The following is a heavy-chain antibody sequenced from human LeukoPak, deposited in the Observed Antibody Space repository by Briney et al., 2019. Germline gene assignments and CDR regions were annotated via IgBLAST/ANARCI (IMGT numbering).Heavy chain of an antibody. Sequence: SETLSLTCTVSGGSISSGGYYWSWVRQHPGKGLEWIGYIYYSGSTYYNPSLKSRVTISVDTSKNQFSLKLSSVTAADTAVYYCASDIMITFGGGTLTFDPWGQGTLVTVSS. CDR2: IYYSGST. CDR1: GGSISSGGYY. V-gene: IGHV4-31*03. D-gene: IGHD3-16*01. CDR3: ASDIMITFGGGTLTFDP. J-gene: IGHJ5*02.